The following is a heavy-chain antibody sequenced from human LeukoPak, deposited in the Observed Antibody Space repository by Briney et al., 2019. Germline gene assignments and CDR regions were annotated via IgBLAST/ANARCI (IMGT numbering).Heavy chain of an antibody. CDR3: GRLKGGYSSGNWHFDL. Sequence: SETLSLTCTVSGGFISSYYWSWIRQPPGKGLEWIGYIYSTGSTNYNPSLKSRVTISVDTSKNQFSLKLSSVTAADTAVYYCGRLKGGYSSGNWHFDLWGRGTLVTVSS. V-gene: IGHV4-59*08. D-gene: IGHD5-18*01. CDR1: GGFISSYY. J-gene: IGHJ2*01. CDR2: IYSTGST.